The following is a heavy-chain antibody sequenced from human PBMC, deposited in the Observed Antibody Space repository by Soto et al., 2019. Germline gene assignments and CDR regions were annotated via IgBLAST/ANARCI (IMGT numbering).Heavy chain of an antibody. J-gene: IGHJ5*02. V-gene: IGHV3-9*01. D-gene: IGHD6-13*01. CDR3: AKDTGPQLVGWFDP. CDR1: GFTFDDYA. CDR2: ISWNSGSI. Sequence: EVQLVESGGGLVQPGRSLRLSCAASGFTFDDYAMHWVRQAPGKGLEWVSGISWNSGSIGYADSVKGRFTISRDNAKKSLYLQMNSLRAEDTALYDCAKDTGPQLVGWFDPWGQGTLVTVSS.